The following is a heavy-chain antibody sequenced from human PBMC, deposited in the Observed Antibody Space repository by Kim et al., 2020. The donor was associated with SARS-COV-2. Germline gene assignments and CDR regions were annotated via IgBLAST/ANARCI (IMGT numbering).Heavy chain of an antibody. D-gene: IGHD1-7*01. CDR2: ISSSGNTI. J-gene: IGHJ4*02. CDR3: ARRPELRRDFDY. CDR1: GFTFSDYY. V-gene: IGHV3-11*01. Sequence: GGSLRLSCAVSGFTFSDYYMSWIRQAPGNGLEWVSYISSSGNTIYYADSVMGRFTISRDNAKNSLYLQMNSLRAEDTAVYFCARRPELRRDFDYWGQGTLVTVSS.